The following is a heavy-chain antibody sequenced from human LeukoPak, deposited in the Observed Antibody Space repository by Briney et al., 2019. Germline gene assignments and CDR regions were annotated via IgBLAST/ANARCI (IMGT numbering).Heavy chain of an antibody. CDR2: IYTSGST. Sequence: SETLSLTCAVYGGSISSYYWSWIRQPAGKGLEWIGRIYTSGSTNYNPSLKSRVTMSVDTSKNQFSLKLSSVTAADTAVYYCAREEIAMVRGVIIKLIDYWGQGTLVTVSS. V-gene: IGHV4-4*07. J-gene: IGHJ4*02. CDR3: AREEIAMVRGVIIKLIDY. CDR1: GGSISSYY. D-gene: IGHD3-10*01.